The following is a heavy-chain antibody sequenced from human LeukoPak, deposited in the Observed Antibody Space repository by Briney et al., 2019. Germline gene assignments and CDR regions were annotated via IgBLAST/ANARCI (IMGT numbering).Heavy chain of an antibody. Sequence: RPSETLSLTCAVSGGSVSNYYWSWIRQPAGEGLEWIGRIYTTGTTNYNPSLKSRVTMSVDTSKNQFSLELTSVTAADTAVYYCARYGDTRFDPWGQGTLVTVSS. CDR2: IYTTGTT. V-gene: IGHV4-4*07. CDR3: ARYGDTRFDP. J-gene: IGHJ5*02. CDR1: GGSVSNYY. D-gene: IGHD4-17*01.